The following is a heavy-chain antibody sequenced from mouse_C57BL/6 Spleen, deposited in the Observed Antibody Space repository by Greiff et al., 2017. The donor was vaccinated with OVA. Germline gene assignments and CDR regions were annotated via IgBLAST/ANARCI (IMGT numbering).Heavy chain of an antibody. D-gene: IGHD6-5*01. Sequence: EVQLQQSGPELVKPGASVKISCKASGYTFTDYYMNWVKQSNGKSLEWIGDINPNNGGTSYNQKFKGKATLTVDKSSSTAYMELRSLTSEDSAVYYCALSRYYFDYWGQGTTLTVSS. CDR3: ALSRYYFDY. CDR2: INPNNGGT. V-gene: IGHV1-26*01. J-gene: IGHJ2*01. CDR1: GYTFTDYY.